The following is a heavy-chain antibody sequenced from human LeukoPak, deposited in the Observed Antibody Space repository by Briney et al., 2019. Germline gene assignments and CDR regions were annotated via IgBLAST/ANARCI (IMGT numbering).Heavy chain of an antibody. CDR3: ARVALRYYYYMDV. V-gene: IGHV4-38-2*02. CDR1: GYSISSGYY. Sequence: SETLSLTCTVSGYSISSGYYWGWIRQPPGKGLEWIGSIYHSGSTYYNPSLKSRVTISVDTSKNQFSLKLSSVTAADTAVYYCARVALRYYYYMDVWGKGTTVTVSS. J-gene: IGHJ6*03. CDR2: IYHSGST. D-gene: IGHD4-17*01.